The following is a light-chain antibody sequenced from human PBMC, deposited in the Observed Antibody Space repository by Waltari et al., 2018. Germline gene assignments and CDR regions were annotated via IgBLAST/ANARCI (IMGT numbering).Light chain of an antibody. CDR1: QSVTTSS. Sequence: EIVLTQSPGTLSLSPGERATLSCRASQSVTTSSLAWYQQKPGQAPRLLIYGASSRATDIPDRFGGSGSGRDFTLTISRLEPEDFAVYYCQQYGCSTWTFGQGTKVEVK. V-gene: IGKV3-20*01. J-gene: IGKJ1*01. CDR3: QQYGCSTWT. CDR2: GAS.